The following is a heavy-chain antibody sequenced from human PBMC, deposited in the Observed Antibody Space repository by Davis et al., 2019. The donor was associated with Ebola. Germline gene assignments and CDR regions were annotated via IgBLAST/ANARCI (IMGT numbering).Heavy chain of an antibody. J-gene: IGHJ5*02. CDR2: IYYSGSI. D-gene: IGHD3-3*01. Sequence: MPSETLSLTCTVSGGSISSGCYYWSWIRQHPGKGLEWIGYIYYSGSIYYNPSLKSRVTISVDTSKNQFSLKLSSVTAADTAVYYCARVGYDFWSGYFSDNWFDPWGQGTLVTVSS. CDR3: ARVGYDFWSGYFSDNWFDP. CDR1: GGSISSGCYY. V-gene: IGHV4-31*03.